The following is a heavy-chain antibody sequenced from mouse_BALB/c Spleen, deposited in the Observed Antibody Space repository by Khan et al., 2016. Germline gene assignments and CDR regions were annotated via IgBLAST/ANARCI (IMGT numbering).Heavy chain of an antibody. D-gene: IGHD2-2*01. CDR1: GYTFTDYN. CDR3: ARSGGWLLDY. J-gene: IGHJ2*01. CDR2: IYPYNGDT. Sequence: VQLQQSGPELVKPGASVKISCKASGYTFTDYNMHWVKQSHGKSLEWIGYIYPYNGDTGYNQKFKRKATLTVDNPSSTAYMEFRSLTSEDSAVYSCARSGGWLLDYWGQGTTLTVSS. V-gene: IGHV1S29*02.